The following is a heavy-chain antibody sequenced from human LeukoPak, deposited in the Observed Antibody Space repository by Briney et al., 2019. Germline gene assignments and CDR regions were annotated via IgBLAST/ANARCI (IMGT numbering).Heavy chain of an antibody. V-gene: IGHV3-21*01. J-gene: IGHJ4*02. D-gene: IGHD3-3*01. Sequence: PGGSLRLSCAASGFTFSSYSMNWVRQAPGKGLEWVSSISSSSSYIYYADSVKGRFTISRDNAKNSLYLQMNSLRAEDTAVYYCARGSITIFGVAKDYCGQGTLVTVSS. CDR1: GFTFSSYS. CDR2: ISSSSSYI. CDR3: ARGSITIFGVAKDY.